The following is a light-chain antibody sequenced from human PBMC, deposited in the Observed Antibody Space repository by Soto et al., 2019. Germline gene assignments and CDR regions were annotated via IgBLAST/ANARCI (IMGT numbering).Light chain of an antibody. Sequence: QPALTQPPSASGSPGQSVTISCTGTSSDVGGYNYVSWYQQHPGKAPKVMIYEVSKRPSGVPDRFSGSKSGNTASLTVSGLQAEDEADYYCSSYADGNNVLFGGGTKVTVL. CDR3: SSYADGNNVL. CDR2: EVS. CDR1: SSDVGGYNY. V-gene: IGLV2-8*01. J-gene: IGLJ2*01.